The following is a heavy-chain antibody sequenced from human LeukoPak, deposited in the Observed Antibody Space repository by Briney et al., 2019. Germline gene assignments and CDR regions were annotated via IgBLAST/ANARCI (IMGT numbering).Heavy chain of an antibody. CDR1: GFTFSSYA. Sequence: GGSLRLCCAASGFTFSSYAMSWVRQAPGKGLEWVSAISGSGGSTYYADSVKGRFTISRDNSKNTLYLQMNSLRAEDTAVYYCAKAVYDSSGYLYWGQGTLVTVSS. CDR2: ISGSGGST. D-gene: IGHD3-22*01. V-gene: IGHV3-23*01. J-gene: IGHJ4*02. CDR3: AKAVYDSSGYLY.